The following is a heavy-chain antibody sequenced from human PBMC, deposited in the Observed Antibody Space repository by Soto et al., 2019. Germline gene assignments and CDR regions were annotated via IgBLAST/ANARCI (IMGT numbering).Heavy chain of an antibody. D-gene: IGHD3-9*01. CDR2: ISSSSSYI. J-gene: IGHJ6*03. CDR3: ARDYSYDILTGYYMGPYYMDV. Sequence: EVQLVESGGGLVKPGGSLRLSCAASGFTFSSYSKNWVRQAPGKGLEWVSSISSSSSYIYYADSVKGRFTISRDNAKNSLYLQMNSLRAEDTAVYYCARDYSYDILTGYYMGPYYMDVWGKGTTVTVSS. V-gene: IGHV3-21*01. CDR1: GFTFSSYS.